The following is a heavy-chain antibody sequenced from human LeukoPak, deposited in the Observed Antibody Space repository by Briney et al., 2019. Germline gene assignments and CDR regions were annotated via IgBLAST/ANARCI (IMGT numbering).Heavy chain of an antibody. Sequence: WIRQPPGKGLEWIGSIYYSGSTYYNPSLKSRVTISVDTSKNQFSLKLSSVTAADTAVYYCAREMGSSGYSYDAFDIWGQGTMVTVSS. V-gene: IGHV4-39*07. CDR3: AREMGSSGYSYDAFDI. CDR2: IYYSGST. D-gene: IGHD3-22*01. J-gene: IGHJ3*02.